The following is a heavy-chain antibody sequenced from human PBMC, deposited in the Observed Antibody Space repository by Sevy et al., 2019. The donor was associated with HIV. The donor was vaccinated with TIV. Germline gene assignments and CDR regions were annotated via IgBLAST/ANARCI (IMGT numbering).Heavy chain of an antibody. CDR3: VKGMDSAGKCVNFDS. CDR1: GFMFDAYA. V-gene: IGHV3-9*01. J-gene: IGHJ4*02. D-gene: IGHD3-22*01. Sequence: GGSLRLSCAVSGFMFDAYAMHWVRQSPGKGLEWVSSISWNGENMGYADFVKGRFTISRDNAKKSLYLQMNGLRVEDTALFYCVKGMDSAGKCVNFDSWGQGTLVTVSS. CDR2: ISWNGENM.